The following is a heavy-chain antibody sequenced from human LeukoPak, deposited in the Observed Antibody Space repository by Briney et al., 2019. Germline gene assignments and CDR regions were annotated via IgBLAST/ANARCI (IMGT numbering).Heavy chain of an antibody. D-gene: IGHD6-19*01. J-gene: IGHJ4*02. V-gene: IGHV3-7*01. CDR1: GFTFSSYW. CDR2: IKQDGSEK. CDR3: ARVQDSKQWLVGGVDY. Sequence: PGGSLRLSCAAFGFTFSSYWMSWVRQAPGKGLEWVANIKQDGSEKYYVDSVKGRFTISRDNAKNSLYLQMNSLRAEDTAVYYCARVQDSKQWLVGGVDYWGQGTLVTVSS.